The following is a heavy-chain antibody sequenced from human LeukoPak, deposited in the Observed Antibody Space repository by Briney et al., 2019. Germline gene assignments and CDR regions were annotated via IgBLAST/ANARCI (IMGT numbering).Heavy chain of an antibody. V-gene: IGHV3-66*02. CDR2: IYTSGST. CDR1: GFSVSSTY. CDR3: TRGRAGTQSWVEFDL. D-gene: IGHD3-10*01. Sequence: PGGSLRLSCAASGFSVSSTYMSWVRQAPGKGLEWVSLIYTSGSTFYADSVMGRFTISRDNSKNTLLLQMNSLRAEDSAVYYCTRGRAGTQSWVEFDLWGQGTLVTVSS. J-gene: IGHJ5*02.